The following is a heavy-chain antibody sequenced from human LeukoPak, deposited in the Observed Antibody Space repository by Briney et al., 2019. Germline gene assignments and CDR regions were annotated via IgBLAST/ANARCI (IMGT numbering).Heavy chain of an antibody. CDR2: ISYDGNSK. J-gene: IGHJ5*02. D-gene: IGHD6-19*01. V-gene: IGHV3-30*18. CDR1: GFTFCICG. Sequence: GGSLRLSCAASGFTFCICGMHWVRQAPGKGLEWVAMISYDGNSKHYTDSVKGRFTISRDTSKSTLFLQMNSLRAEDTAVYYCAKDLYSSGWYNYFDPWGQGTLVTVSS. CDR3: AKDLYSSGWYNYFDP.